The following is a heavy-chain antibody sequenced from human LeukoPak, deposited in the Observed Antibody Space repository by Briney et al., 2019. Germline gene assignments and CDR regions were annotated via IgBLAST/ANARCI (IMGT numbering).Heavy chain of an antibody. Sequence: GGSLRPSCAASGFTFSSYAMHWVRQAPGKGLEWVAVISYDGSNKYYADSVKGRFTISRDNSKNTLYLQMNSLRAEDTAVYYCARDKYYYDSSGYYLKASYFDYWGQGTLVTVSS. J-gene: IGHJ4*02. CDR1: GFTFSSYA. D-gene: IGHD3-22*01. CDR2: ISYDGSNK. V-gene: IGHV3-30-3*01. CDR3: ARDKYYYDSSGYYLKASYFDY.